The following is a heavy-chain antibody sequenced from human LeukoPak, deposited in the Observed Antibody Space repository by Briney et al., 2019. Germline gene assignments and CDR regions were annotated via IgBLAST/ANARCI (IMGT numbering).Heavy chain of an antibody. CDR1: GFTYSSYS. J-gene: IGHJ4*02. V-gene: IGHV3-48*01. Sequence: GGSLRLSCAASGFTYSSYSMNWVRQAPGKGLEWVSYISSSSSTIYYADSVKGRFTISRDNAKNSLYLQMNSLRAEDTVVYYCARDVPPRDYDFWSGYVETKYDYWGQRTLVTVSS. CDR3: ARDVPPRDYDFWSGYVETKYDY. CDR2: ISSSSSTI. D-gene: IGHD3-3*01.